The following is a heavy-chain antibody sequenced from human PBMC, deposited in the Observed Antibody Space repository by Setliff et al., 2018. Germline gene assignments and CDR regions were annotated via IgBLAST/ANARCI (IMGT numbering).Heavy chain of an antibody. J-gene: IGHJ6*03. Sequence: SVKVSCKASGGTSRDFAISWVRQAPGQGLEWMGGIMPVFGTPDYAQKFEGRVTISADETTTTAYLELSSLRSEDTGVYYCGSRQFPGGGNYYYFMDVWGKGTTVTVSS. CDR1: GGTSRDFA. CDR2: IMPVFGTP. V-gene: IGHV1-69*13. CDR3: GSRQFPGGGNYYYFMDV. D-gene: IGHD1-1*01.